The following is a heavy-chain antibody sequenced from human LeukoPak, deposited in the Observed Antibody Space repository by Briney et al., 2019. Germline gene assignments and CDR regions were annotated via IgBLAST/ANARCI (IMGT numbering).Heavy chain of an antibody. J-gene: IGHJ3*02. D-gene: IGHD4-17*01. V-gene: IGHV3-23*01. CDR2: ISGSGGST. CDR3: AKTVYGDPRGGAFDI. CDR1: GFTFSSYA. Sequence: GGSLRLSCAASGFTFSSYAMSWVRQPPGKGLAWVSAISGSGGSTYYADAVKGRFTISRDNSKNTQDLQMNSLRAEDTAVYYCAKTVYGDPRGGAFDIWGQGTMVTVSP.